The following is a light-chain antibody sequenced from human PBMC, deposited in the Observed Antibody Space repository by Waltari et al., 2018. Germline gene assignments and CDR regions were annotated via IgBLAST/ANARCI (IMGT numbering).Light chain of an antibody. CDR3: SSYTTNRHYV. Sequence: QSDLTQPASVSGSPGQSITLSCTATNSDVGPYDSFMWYQQYPGKAPKLVIFDVSSRPSGASGRFSGSKSGNTASLIISHLQAEDEADYYCSSYTTNRHYVFGAGTKVTVL. CDR2: DVS. J-gene: IGLJ1*01. CDR1: NSDVGPYDS. V-gene: IGLV2-14*01.